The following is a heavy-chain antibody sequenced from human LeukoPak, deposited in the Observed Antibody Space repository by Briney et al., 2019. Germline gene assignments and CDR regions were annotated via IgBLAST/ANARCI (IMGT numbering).Heavy chain of an antibody. V-gene: IGHV3-74*01. CDR1: GFTFGSYW. Sequence: GGSLRLSCAASGFTFGSYWMHWVRQGPGKGLVWVSRIKSDGSSTSYADSVKGRFTISRDNAKNTLYLQMNSLRDEDTAVYYCARESGYHGSGFDPWGQGTLVTVSS. J-gene: IGHJ5*02. CDR3: ARESGYHGSGFDP. D-gene: IGHD3-10*01. CDR2: IKSDGSST.